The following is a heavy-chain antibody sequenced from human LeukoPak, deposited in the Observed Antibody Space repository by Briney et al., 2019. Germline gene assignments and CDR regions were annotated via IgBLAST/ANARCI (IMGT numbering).Heavy chain of an antibody. V-gene: IGHV3-7*05. CDR2: INHSGTAQ. J-gene: IGHJ4*02. D-gene: IGHD3-22*01. CDR3: ARALRDDGSAYRALDC. CDR1: AFTLCSYS. Sequence: GGSLRLSCSASAFTLCSYSTTWVRHAPGEGLSSSPSINHSGTAQNSVDSLKGRFTTSRDTAKNSLYLQLTSPRAEDTAMYSSARALRDDGSAYRALDCWGQGTLVSVSS.